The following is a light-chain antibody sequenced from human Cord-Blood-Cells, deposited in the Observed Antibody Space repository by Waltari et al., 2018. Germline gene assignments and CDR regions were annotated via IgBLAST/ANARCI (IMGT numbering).Light chain of an antibody. V-gene: IGKV3-20*01. CDR2: GAS. Sequence: EIGLTQSPGTLSLSPGERATLSCRASQSVSSSYLAWYQQKPGQGPRFLIYGASSRATGIPDRFSGSGSGTDFTLTISRREPEDFAVYYCQQYGSSPGYTFGQGTKLEIK. CDR3: QQYGSSPGYT. J-gene: IGKJ2*01. CDR1: QSVSSSY.